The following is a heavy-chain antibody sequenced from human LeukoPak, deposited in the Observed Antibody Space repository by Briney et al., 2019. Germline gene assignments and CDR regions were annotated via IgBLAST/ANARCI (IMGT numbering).Heavy chain of an antibody. CDR1: GGSISSGDYY. Sequence: SETLSLTCTVSGGSISSGDYYWTWIRQPPGKGLEWIGQINHSGSTNYNPSLKSRVTISVDTSKNQFSLKLNSVTAADTAVYYCAREAVGSAWYEDYWGQGTLVTVSS. J-gene: IGHJ4*02. CDR3: AREAVGSAWYEDY. D-gene: IGHD6-19*01. V-gene: IGHV4-39*07. CDR2: INHSGST.